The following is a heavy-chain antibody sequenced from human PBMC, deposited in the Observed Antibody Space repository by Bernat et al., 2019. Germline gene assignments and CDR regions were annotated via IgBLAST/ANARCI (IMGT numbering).Heavy chain of an antibody. Sequence: EVQLVESGGGLVQPGGSLRLSCAASGYTFSSYWMHWVRQAPGKGLVWVSGINTDGTRTYYADSVKGRFTVSRDNAKNTVYLQMNSLGGEDTAVYYCARLPREGPTHYWCQGTLVTVSS. CDR1: GYTFSSYW. J-gene: IGHJ4*02. CDR3: ARLPREGPTHY. V-gene: IGHV3-74*01. CDR2: INTDGTRT.